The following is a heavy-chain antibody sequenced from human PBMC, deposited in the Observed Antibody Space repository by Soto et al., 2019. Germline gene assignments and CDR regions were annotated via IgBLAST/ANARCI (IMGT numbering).Heavy chain of an antibody. CDR1: GDTFSGYY. J-gene: IGHJ4*02. Sequence: AAVKVSCNTAGDTFSGYYFHGGRHPPGEGLKLIGSINPTSRCTPYAQKLHGSATKTTNTSINPRYRNLSSLNSADAAVYFCARGPFRRSWYAPPVDYWGQGTPVTVSS. CDR2: INPTSRCT. D-gene: IGHD2-8*01. V-gene: IGHV1-2*02. CDR3: ARGPFRRSWYAPPVDY.